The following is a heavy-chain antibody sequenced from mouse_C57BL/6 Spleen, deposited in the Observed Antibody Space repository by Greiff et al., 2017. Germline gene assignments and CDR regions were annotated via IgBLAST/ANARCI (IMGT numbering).Heavy chain of an antibody. D-gene: IGHD1-1*01. CDR3: ARQGYYGSSYYFDY. CDR1: GFTFSSYG. Sequence: DVHLVESGGDLVKPGGSLKLSCAASGFTFSSYGMSWVRQTPDKRLEWVATISSGGSYTYYPDSVKGRFTISRDNAKNTLYLQMSSLKSEDTAMYYCARQGYYGSSYYFDYWGQGTTLTVSS. V-gene: IGHV5-6*01. J-gene: IGHJ2*01. CDR2: ISSGGSYT.